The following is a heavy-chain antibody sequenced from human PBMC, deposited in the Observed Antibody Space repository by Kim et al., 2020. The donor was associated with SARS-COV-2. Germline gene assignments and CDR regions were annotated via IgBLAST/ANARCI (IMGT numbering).Heavy chain of an antibody. Sequence: STNYADSVKGRFTISRDNSKNTLYLQMSSLRIEDTAVYYCVKLSSGYYDYWGQGTLVTVSS. D-gene: IGHD3-22*01. CDR2: ST. J-gene: IGHJ4*02. V-gene: IGHV3-64D*09. CDR3: VKLSSGYYDY.